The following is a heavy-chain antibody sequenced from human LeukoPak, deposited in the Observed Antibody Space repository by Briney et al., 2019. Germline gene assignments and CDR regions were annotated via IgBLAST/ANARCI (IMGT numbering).Heavy chain of an antibody. V-gene: IGHV3-21*01. CDR3: ARGEQQLGQYFQH. CDR2: ISSSSSYI. D-gene: IGHD6-13*01. CDR1: GFTFSSYS. Sequence: PGGPLRLSCAASGFTFSSYSMNWVRQAPGKGLEWVSSISSSSSYIYYADSVKGRFTISRDNAKNSLYLQMNSLRAEDTAVYYCARGEQQLGQYFQHWGQGTLVTVSS. J-gene: IGHJ1*01.